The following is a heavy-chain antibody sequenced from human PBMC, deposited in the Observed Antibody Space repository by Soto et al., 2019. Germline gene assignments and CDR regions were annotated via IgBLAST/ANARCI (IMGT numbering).Heavy chain of an antibody. CDR2: ISGSGGST. CDR3: AKHSSKYYYYGMDV. V-gene: IGHV3-23*01. J-gene: IGHJ6*02. CDR1: GFTFSSYA. Sequence: GGSLRLSCAASGFTFSSYAMSWVRQAPGKGLKWVSAISGSGGSTYYADSVKGRFTISRDNSKNTLYLQMNSLRAEDTAVYYCAKHSSKYYYYGMDVWGQGTTVTVSS. D-gene: IGHD6-13*01.